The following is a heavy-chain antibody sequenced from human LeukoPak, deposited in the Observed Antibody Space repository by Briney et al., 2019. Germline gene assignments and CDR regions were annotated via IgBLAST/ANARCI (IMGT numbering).Heavy chain of an antibody. CDR2: ISGSGGST. CDR3: AKVPYSGYYDSSGYYYYFDY. CDR1: GFTFTSYA. Sequence: PGGSLRLSRAASGFTFTSYAMSWVRQAPGKGLEWVSAISGSGGSTYYADSVQGRFTISRDNSKNTLYLQMTSLRAEDTAVYYCAKVPYSGYYDSSGYYYYFDYWGEGTPVTVSS. J-gene: IGHJ4*02. V-gene: IGHV3-23*01. D-gene: IGHD3-22*01.